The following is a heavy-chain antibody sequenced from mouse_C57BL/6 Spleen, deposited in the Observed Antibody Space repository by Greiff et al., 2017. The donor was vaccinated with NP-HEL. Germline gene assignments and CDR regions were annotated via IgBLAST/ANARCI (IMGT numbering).Heavy chain of an antibody. CDR2: IYPSDSET. CDR3: ARSHYGISGPLFAY. V-gene: IGHV1-61*01. D-gene: IGHD1-2*01. Sequence: QVQLKQPGAELVRPGSSVKLSCKASGYTFTSYWMDWVKQRPGQGLEWIGNIYPSDSETHYNQKFKDKATLTVDKSSSTAYMQLSSLTSEDSAVYYCARSHYGISGPLFAYWGQGTLVTVSA. CDR1: GYTFTSYW. J-gene: IGHJ3*01.